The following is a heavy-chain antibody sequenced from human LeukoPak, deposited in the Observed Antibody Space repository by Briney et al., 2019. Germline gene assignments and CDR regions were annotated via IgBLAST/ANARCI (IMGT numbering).Heavy chain of an antibody. J-gene: IGHJ4*02. Sequence: GGSLRLSCAASGFIFDYYFMHWVRQAPGKGLEYVSVVSPDGSTTFYTNSVKGRFTISRDNSKNTIYLQMGSLRDDDTAVYYCAREQPAGSTDYWGQGTLVTVSS. CDR3: AREQPAGSTDY. D-gene: IGHD2-2*01. V-gene: IGHV3-64*01. CDR2: VSPDGSTT. CDR1: GFIFDYYF.